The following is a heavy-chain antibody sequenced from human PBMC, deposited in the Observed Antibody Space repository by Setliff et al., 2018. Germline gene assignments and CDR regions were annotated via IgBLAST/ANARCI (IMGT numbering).Heavy chain of an antibody. J-gene: IGHJ4*02. CDR3: ARPSTVTIFDY. CDR1: GYTFTSYA. CDR2: SNAGNGNT. Sequence: ASVKVSCKASGYTFTSYAMHWVRQAPGQRLEWMGWSNAGNGNTKYSQKFQGRVTITRDTSASTAYMELSSLRSEDTAVYYCARPSTVTIFDYWGQGTLVTVSS. D-gene: IGHD4-17*01. V-gene: IGHV1-3*01.